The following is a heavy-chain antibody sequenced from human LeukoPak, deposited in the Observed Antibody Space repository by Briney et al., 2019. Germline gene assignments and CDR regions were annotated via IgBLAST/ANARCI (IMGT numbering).Heavy chain of an antibody. Sequence: GGSLRLSCAASGFTFSSYAMHWVRQAPGKGLEWVAVISYDGSNKYYADSVKGRFTISRDNSKNTLYLQMNSLRAEDTAVYYCARSQIAIAAAGYYFDYWGQGTLVTVSS. D-gene: IGHD6-13*01. CDR2: ISYDGSNK. J-gene: IGHJ4*02. CDR1: GFTFSSYA. V-gene: IGHV3-30-3*01. CDR3: ARSQIAIAAAGYYFDY.